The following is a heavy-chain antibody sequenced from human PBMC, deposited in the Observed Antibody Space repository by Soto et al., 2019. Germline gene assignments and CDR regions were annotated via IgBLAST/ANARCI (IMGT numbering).Heavy chain of an antibody. D-gene: IGHD5-12*01. J-gene: IGHJ5*02. CDR2: IYPHTGDT. CDR1: GYTFTSYY. Sequence: WASVKVSCKASGYTFTSYYMHWMRQAPGQGLEWVGWIYPHTGDTNSARKFRGRVTVTSDTSISTAYMELRSLRSDDTAVYYCARHHGPTTSENWFDPWGQGTLVTVSS. V-gene: IGHV1-2*02. CDR3: ARHHGPTTSENWFDP.